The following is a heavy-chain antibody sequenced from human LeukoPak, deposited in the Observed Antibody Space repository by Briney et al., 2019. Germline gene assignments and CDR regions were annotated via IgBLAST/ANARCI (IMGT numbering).Heavy chain of an antibody. CDR1: GGTFSSYA. V-gene: IGHV1-69*05. CDR3: ARYSSPFDYGGNPLYSFDY. J-gene: IGHJ4*02. D-gene: IGHD4-23*01. Sequence: SVKVSCKASGGTFSSYAISWVRQAPGQGLEWMGGIIPIFGTANYAQKFQGRVTITTDESTSTAYMELSSLRSEDTAVYYCARYSSPFDYGGNPLYSFDYWGQGTLVTVSS. CDR2: IIPIFGTA.